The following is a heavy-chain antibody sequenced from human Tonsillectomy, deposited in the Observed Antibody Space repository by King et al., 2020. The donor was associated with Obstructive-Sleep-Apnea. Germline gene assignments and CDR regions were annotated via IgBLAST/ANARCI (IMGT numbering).Heavy chain of an antibody. CDR3: TSETGYSSSWYGALDY. D-gene: IGHD6-13*01. V-gene: IGHV3-49*03. J-gene: IGHJ4*02. Sequence: QLVQSGGGLVQPGRSLRLSCTASGFTFGDYAMSWFRQAPGKGLEWVGFIRSKAYGGTTEYAASVKGRFTISRDDSKSIAYLQMNSLKTEDTAVYYCTSETGYSSSWYGALDYWGQGTLVTVSS. CDR1: GFTFGDYA. CDR2: IRSKAYGGTT.